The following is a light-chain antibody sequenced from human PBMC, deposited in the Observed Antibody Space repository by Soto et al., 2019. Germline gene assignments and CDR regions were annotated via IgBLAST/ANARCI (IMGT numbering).Light chain of an antibody. Sequence: EIVMTQSPATLSVSPGERATLSCRASQSVSSNLAWYQQKPGQAPRLLIYGASTRATGIPARFSGSGSGTEFTLTISSLQSEDFAVYYCQQYKNWPPTWTFGQGTKVDTK. CDR3: QQYKNWPPTWT. J-gene: IGKJ1*01. CDR2: GAS. CDR1: QSVSSN. V-gene: IGKV3-15*01.